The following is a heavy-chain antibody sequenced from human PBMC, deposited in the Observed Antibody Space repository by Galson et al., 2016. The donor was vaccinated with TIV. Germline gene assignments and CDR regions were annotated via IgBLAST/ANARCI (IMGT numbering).Heavy chain of an antibody. Sequence: ETLSLTCTVSGDSIRSYYWTWVRQPPGKGLEWIGHVFYSGSADYSPSLKSRVTISLDRSKNQFSLNLRSVTAADTAVYYCARDKSDFDTVDYFYYYMDVRGKGTTVTVSS. CDR3: ARDKSDFDTVDYFYYYMDV. V-gene: IGHV4-59*01. J-gene: IGHJ6*03. D-gene: IGHD2-21*02. CDR2: VFYSGSA. CDR1: GDSIRSYY.